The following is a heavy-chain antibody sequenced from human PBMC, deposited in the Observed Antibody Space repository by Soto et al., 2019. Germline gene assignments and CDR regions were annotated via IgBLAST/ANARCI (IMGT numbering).Heavy chain of an antibody. J-gene: IGHJ4*02. CDR1: GGSISSYY. Sequence: SETLSLTCTVSGGSISSYYWSWIRQPPGKGLEWIGYIYYSGSTNYNPSLKSRVTISVDTSKNQFSLKLSSVTAADTAVYYCARNYGGKPFDYWGQGTLVTVSS. V-gene: IGHV4-59*01. D-gene: IGHD4-17*01. CDR2: IYYSGST. CDR3: ARNYGGKPFDY.